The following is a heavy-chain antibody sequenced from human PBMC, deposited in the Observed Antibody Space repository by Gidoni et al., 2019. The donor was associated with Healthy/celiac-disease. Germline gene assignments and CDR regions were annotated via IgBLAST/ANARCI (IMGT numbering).Heavy chain of an antibody. V-gene: IGHV3-23*01. CDR3: AKGHQLLPQGYWYFDL. CDR2: ISGSGGST. Sequence: EVQLLESGGGLVQPGGSLRLSCAASGFTFSSYAMSWVRQAPGKGLEWVSAISGSGGSTYYADSVKGRFTISRDNSKNTLYLQMNSLRAEDTAGYYCAKGHQLLPQGYWYFDLWGRGTLVTVSS. CDR1: GFTFSSYA. J-gene: IGHJ2*01. D-gene: IGHD2-2*01.